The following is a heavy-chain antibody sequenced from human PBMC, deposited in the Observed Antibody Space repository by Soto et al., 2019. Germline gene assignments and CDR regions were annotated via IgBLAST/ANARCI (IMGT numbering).Heavy chain of an antibody. CDR1: GGFISSYY. J-gene: IGHJ4*02. CDR2: IFSSGST. V-gene: IGHV4-4*07. CDR3: ARGGGSGGSRLDY. Sequence: PSETLSLTCKVSGGFISSYYWSWIRQSAGQRLEWIGRIFSSGSTNYNPSLKSRVAMSVDTSTRQLSLKVTSVTAADTAVYYCARGGGSGGSRLDYSGQGILVTVSS. D-gene: IGHD2-15*01.